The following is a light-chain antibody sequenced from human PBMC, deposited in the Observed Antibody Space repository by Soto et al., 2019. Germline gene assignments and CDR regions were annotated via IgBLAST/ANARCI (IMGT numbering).Light chain of an antibody. Sequence: DIQLTQSPPFLSASVGDRVTITCRASQGISSYLAWYQQKPGKAPKLLIYAASTLQSGVPSRFSGSGCGTEFTLTISSLQPEDFASYFCQQLDSYPRTFGQGTKVEVK. V-gene: IGKV1-9*01. CDR1: QGISSY. CDR2: AAS. CDR3: QQLDSYPRT. J-gene: IGKJ1*01.